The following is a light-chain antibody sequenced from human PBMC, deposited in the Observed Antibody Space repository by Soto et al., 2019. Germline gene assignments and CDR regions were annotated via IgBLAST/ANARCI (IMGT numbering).Light chain of an antibody. Sequence: EIVLTQSPGTLSLSPGERATLSCRASQSVSSNYLAWYQQKPGQAPRLLIYGASRRATGIPDRFSGSGSGTDFTLTISRLESEDFAVYYCQQYGSSPGYTFGQGTKLEMK. CDR2: GAS. CDR3: QQYGSSPGYT. J-gene: IGKJ2*01. CDR1: QSVSSNY. V-gene: IGKV3-20*01.